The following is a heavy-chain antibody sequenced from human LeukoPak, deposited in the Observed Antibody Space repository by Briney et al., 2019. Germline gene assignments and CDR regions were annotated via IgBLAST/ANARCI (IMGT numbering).Heavy chain of an antibody. CDR2: ISYDGSNK. V-gene: IGHV3-30*18. CDR1: GFTFSSYG. CDR3: AKDSGPYTSGYYGH. J-gene: IGHJ4*02. Sequence: GGSLRLSCAASGFTFSSYGMHWVRQAPGKGLEWVAVISYDGSNKYYADSVKGRFTISRDNSKNTLYLQMNSLRAEDTAVYYCAKDSGPYTSGYYGHWGPGTLVTVSS. D-gene: IGHD3-22*01.